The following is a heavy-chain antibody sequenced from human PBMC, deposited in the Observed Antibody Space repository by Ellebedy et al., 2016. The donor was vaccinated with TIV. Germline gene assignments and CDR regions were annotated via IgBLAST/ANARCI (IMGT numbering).Heavy chain of an antibody. D-gene: IGHD5-18*01. V-gene: IGHV3-11*01. CDR2: ISYSGVLM. CDR1: GFTFSGYY. Sequence: PGGSLRLSCAASGFTFSGYYMSWFRQAPGKGPEWVSYISYSGVLMYYADSVKGRFTTSRDNAGNSLYLQMNSLRAEDTAVYYCARERDTAMVHGMEVWGQGTTVTVSS. CDR3: ARERDTAMVHGMEV. J-gene: IGHJ6*01.